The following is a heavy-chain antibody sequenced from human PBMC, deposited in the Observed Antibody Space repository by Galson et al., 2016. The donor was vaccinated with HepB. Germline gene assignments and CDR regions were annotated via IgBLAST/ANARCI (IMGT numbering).Heavy chain of an antibody. J-gene: IGHJ6*04. D-gene: IGHD3-10*01. CDR3: VQGSTAPAV. CDR1: GFTFRRYP. V-gene: IGHV3-23*01. CDR2: ISDSDGRT. Sequence: SLRLSCAASGFTFRRYPMTWVRQAPGKGLEWVSAISDSDGRTYYADPVKGRFTISRDDSKNTFYLQMRSLRAEDTAVYYCVQGSTAPAVWGKGTAVTVSS.